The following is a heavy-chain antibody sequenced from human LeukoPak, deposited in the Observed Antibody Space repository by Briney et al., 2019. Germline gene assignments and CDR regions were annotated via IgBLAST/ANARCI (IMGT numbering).Heavy chain of an antibody. CDR2: FSAYNGNT. CDR1: GYTFTSYG. V-gene: IGHV1-18*01. CDR3: ARDGRAYCSSTSCYAFDI. J-gene: IGHJ3*02. D-gene: IGHD2-2*01. Sequence: AAVKVSCKASGYTFTSYGISWVRQAPGQGLEWMGWFSAYNGNTNYAQKLQGRVTMTTDTSTSTAYMELRSLRSDDTAVYYCARDGRAYCSSTSCYAFDIWGQGTMVTVSS.